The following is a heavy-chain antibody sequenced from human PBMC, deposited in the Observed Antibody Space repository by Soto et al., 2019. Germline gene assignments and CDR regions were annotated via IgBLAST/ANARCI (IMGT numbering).Heavy chain of an antibody. CDR2: IDPSDSYT. J-gene: IGHJ4*02. D-gene: IGHD2-21*02. CDR1: GYSFTSYW. CDR3: AIDVVTAFVDY. Sequence: GESLKISCKGSGYSFTSYWISWVRQMPGKGLEWMGRIDPSDSYTNYSPSSQGHVTISADKSISTAYLQWSSLKASDTAMYYCAIDVVTAFVDYWGQGTLVTVSS. V-gene: IGHV5-10-1*01.